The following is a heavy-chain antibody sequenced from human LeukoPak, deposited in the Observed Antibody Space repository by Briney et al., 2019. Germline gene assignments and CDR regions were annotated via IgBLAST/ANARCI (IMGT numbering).Heavy chain of an antibody. CDR1: GGSINSYY. Sequence: KTSETLSLTCTVSGGSINSYYWSWIRQPAGKGLEWIGRIYTSGSTNYNPSLKSRVTMSVDTSKNQFSLKLSSVTAADTAVYYCARGHGYSGYDYYFDYWGQGTLVTVSS. D-gene: IGHD5-12*01. V-gene: IGHV4-4*07. J-gene: IGHJ4*02. CDR3: ARGHGYSGYDYYFDY. CDR2: IYTSGST.